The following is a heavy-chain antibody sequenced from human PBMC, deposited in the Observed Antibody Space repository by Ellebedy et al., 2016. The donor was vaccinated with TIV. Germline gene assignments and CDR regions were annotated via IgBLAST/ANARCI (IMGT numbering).Heavy chain of an antibody. V-gene: IGHV3-66*01. CDR3: ARETTTLTNRERGRFDY. CDR1: GFTVSSNY. CDR2: IYSDGTT. J-gene: IGHJ4*02. Sequence: GESLKISXAVSGFTVSSNYMSWFRQAPGKEPEWVSVIYSDGTTYYAESVKGRFIISRDDPKNTLDLQMNSLRVEDTAVYYCARETTTLTNRERGRFDYWGQGTVVSVSS. D-gene: IGHD4-17*01.